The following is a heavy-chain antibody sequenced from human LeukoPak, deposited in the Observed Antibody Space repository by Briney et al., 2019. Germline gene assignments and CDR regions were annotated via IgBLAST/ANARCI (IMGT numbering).Heavy chain of an antibody. Sequence: GGSLRLSCVGSGFTFSDYYMSWIRQAPGKGLEWISYISSSGSPTYYADSVKGRFTISRDNAKSSLYLQMTSLRAEDTAVYYCARDRGLGDYVWGTYRYTYYFDYWGQGTLVTVSS. D-gene: IGHD3-16*02. V-gene: IGHV3-11*04. CDR3: ARDRGLGDYVWGTYRYTYYFDY. CDR1: GFTFSDYY. J-gene: IGHJ4*02. CDR2: ISSSGSPT.